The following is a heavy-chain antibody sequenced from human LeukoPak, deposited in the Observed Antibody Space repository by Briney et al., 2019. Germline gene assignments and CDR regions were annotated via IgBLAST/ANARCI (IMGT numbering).Heavy chain of an antibody. CDR3: ASETVVRDALDH. CDR2: ISRSGTYI. V-gene: IGHV3-21*01. Sequence: GGSLRLSCAASGFTFSNYSMNWVRQAPGKGLEWVSSISRSGTYIHYGNLVKGRFTISRDNTKSSLFLQMNSLRVEDTAVYYCASETVVRDALDHWGQGTLVTVSS. CDR1: GFTFSNYS. D-gene: IGHD2-2*01. J-gene: IGHJ5*02.